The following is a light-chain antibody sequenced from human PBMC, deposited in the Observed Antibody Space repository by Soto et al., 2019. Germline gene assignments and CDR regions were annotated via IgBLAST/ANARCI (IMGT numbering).Light chain of an antibody. CDR3: SSYAGSKNLV. CDR2: EVN. J-gene: IGLJ3*02. V-gene: IGLV2-8*01. CDR1: SSDVGGYNS. Sequence: QSALTQPPSASGSPGQSVTISCTGTSSDVGGYNSVSWYQQHPGKATKLMIYEVNKRPSGVPDRFSASKSDNTASLTVSGLQAEDEADYYCSSYAGSKNLVFGGGTKLTVL.